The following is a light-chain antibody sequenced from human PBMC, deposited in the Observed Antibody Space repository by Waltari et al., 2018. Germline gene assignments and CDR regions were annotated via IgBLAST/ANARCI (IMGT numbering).Light chain of an antibody. CDR2: EFT. CDR1: SSDVGAYNS. Sequence: QSPLTQPPSASGSPGQSVTISCTGTSSDVGAYNSVTCYQLHPGKAPQSLIYEFTKRPSGVPDRFSGSKSGNTASLTVSELQADDEADYYCASFAGINNNYVFGSGTKVTV. V-gene: IGLV2-8*01. J-gene: IGLJ1*01. CDR3: ASFAGINNNYV.